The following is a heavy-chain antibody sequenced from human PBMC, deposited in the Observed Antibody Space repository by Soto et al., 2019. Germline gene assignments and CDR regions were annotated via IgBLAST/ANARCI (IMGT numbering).Heavy chain of an antibody. CDR3: ARGYDFWSGYANDGYYYDGMDV. V-gene: IGHV1-2*04. CDR1: GYTFTGYY. D-gene: IGHD3-3*01. Sequence: ASVKVSCKASGYTFTGYYMHWVRQAPGQGLEWMGWINPNSGGTNYAQKFQGWVTMTRDTSISTAYMELSRLRSDDTAVYYCARGYDFWSGYANDGYYYDGMDVWGQGTTVTVSS. J-gene: IGHJ6*02. CDR2: INPNSGGT.